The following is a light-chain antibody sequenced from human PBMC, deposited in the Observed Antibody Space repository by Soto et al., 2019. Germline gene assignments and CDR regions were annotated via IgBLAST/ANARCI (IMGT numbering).Light chain of an antibody. CDR1: SSDVSGYNY. Sequence: QSVLTQPASVSGSPGQSITIACTGTSSDVSGYNYVSGYQQYPGKAPRLVISDVSNRPSGVSNRFSGSKSGNSASLTISGLQAEDEADYYCSSYTSSSTYVFGTGTKVTVL. V-gene: IGLV2-14*01. CDR2: DVS. J-gene: IGLJ1*01. CDR3: SSYTSSSTYV.